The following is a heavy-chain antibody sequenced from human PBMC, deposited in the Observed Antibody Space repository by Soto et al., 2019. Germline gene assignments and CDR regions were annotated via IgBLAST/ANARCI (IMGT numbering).Heavy chain of an antibody. J-gene: IGHJ4*02. CDR3: ARDSRGYVIEFYFDY. CDR2: ISYDGSNK. Sequence: PGGSLRLSCAASGFTFSSYAMHWVRQAPGKGLEWVAVISYDGSNKYYADSVKGRFTISRDNSKNTLYLQMNSLRAEDTAVYYCARDSRGYVIEFYFDYWGQGTLVTVSS. CDR1: GFTFSSYA. D-gene: IGHD3-16*01. V-gene: IGHV3-30-3*01.